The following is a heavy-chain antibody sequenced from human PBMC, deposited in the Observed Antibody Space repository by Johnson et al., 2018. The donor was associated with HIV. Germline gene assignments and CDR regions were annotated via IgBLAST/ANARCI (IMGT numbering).Heavy chain of an antibody. CDR2: IYSGDTT. J-gene: IGHJ3*02. D-gene: IGHD3-22*01. CDR1: GFTVSSNY. V-gene: IGHV3-66*03. Sequence: EVQLVESGGGLIQPGGSLRLSCAASGFTVSSNYMSWVRQAPGKGLEWVSVIYSGDTTYYADSVKGRFTISRDNSKNTLYLQMNSLRAEDTAVYYCAREHRYYYDSSGYYRGDAFDIWGQGTMVTVSS. CDR3: AREHRYYYDSSGYYRGDAFDI.